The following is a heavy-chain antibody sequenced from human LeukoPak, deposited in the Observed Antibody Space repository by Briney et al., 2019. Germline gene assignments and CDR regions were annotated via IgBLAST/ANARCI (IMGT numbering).Heavy chain of an antibody. V-gene: IGHV3-23*01. Sequence: GGSLRLSCAASGFTFSSYAMSWVRQAPGKGPEWVSAISDSGGSTYYADSVKGRFTISRDNSKNTVYLQMNSLRAEDTAVYYCAKDRRGCSSTSCYYQFDYWGQGTLAAVSS. CDR2: ISDSGGST. D-gene: IGHD2-2*01. CDR1: GFTFSSYA. CDR3: AKDRRGCSSTSCYYQFDY. J-gene: IGHJ4*02.